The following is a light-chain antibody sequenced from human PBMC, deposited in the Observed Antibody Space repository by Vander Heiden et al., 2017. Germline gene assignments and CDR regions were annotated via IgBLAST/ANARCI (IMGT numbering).Light chain of an antibody. Sequence: SYELTQPPSVPVSPGQTASITCSGDALPKQYAFWYQQKPGQAPVLVMYKDSERSSGIPDRFSGSSSGTTVTLTISGVQAEDEADYYCQSADSSGADVVFGGGTKLTVL. CDR1: ALPKQY. V-gene: IGLV3-25*03. CDR2: KDS. J-gene: IGLJ2*01. CDR3: QSADSSGADVV.